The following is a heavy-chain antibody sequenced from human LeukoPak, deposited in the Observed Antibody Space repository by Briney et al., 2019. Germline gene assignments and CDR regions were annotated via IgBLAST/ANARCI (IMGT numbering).Heavy chain of an antibody. D-gene: IGHD6-25*01. CDR3: AKDSPAATY. CDR2: MDGSGVST. J-gene: IGHJ4*02. CDR1: GLTFSSYG. V-gene: IGHV3-23*01. Sequence: GGSLSLSCAASGLTFSSYGMTWVRQVPGKGLEWVSAMDGSGVSTYYAASVKGRFAISRDNSKNTLYLQMNSLRAEDTAVYYCAKDSPAATYWGRGTPVTVSS.